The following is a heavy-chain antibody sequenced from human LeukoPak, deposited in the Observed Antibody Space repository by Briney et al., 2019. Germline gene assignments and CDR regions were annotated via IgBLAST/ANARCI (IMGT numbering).Heavy chain of an antibody. J-gene: IGHJ6*03. CDR1: GFTFSSYS. D-gene: IGHD3-3*01. CDR3: AKGGIFGVVIGYYCMDV. V-gene: IGHV3-21*04. Sequence: PGGSLRLSCAASGFTFSSYSMNWVRQAPGKGLEWVSSISSSSSYIYYADSVKGRFTISRDNSKNTLYVQMNSLRAEDTAVYYCAKGGIFGVVIGYYCMDVWGKGTTVTVSS. CDR2: ISSSSSYI.